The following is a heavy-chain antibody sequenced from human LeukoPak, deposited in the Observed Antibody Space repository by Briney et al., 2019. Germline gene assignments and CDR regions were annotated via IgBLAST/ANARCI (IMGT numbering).Heavy chain of an antibody. J-gene: IGHJ4*02. CDR1: GFTFNIYA. D-gene: IGHD1-26*01. Sequence: GGSLRLSCAASGFTFNIYAMTWVRQAPGKGLEWVSAIGGDVGSTDYADSVMGRFTNCRDNSKNTLYLQMNSLRAEDTALYYCARRAGGTPDNWGLGTLVTVSS. V-gene: IGHV3-23*01. CDR2: IGGDVGST. CDR3: ARRAGGTPDN.